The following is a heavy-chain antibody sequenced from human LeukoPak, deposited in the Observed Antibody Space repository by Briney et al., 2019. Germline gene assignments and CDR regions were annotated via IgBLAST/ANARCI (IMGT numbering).Heavy chain of an antibody. Sequence: GGSLRLSCAASGFTFTSYSMNWVGQAPGKGLEWVSCISSSSTYIYYADSVKGRFTISRDNAKNSLYLQMNSLTAEDTAVYYCARSWGELSFFDSWGQGTLVTVSS. CDR2: ISSSSTYI. CDR1: GFTFTSYS. V-gene: IGHV3-21*01. CDR3: ARSWGELSFFDS. J-gene: IGHJ4*02. D-gene: IGHD3-16*02.